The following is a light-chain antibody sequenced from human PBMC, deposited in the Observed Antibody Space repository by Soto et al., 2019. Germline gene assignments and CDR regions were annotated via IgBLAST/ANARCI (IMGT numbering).Light chain of an antibody. CDR3: SSYTSSTTLVV. Sequence: QSVLTQPASVSGSPGQSTTISCTGTSSDVGGYNYVSWYQQHPGKAPKVMIYEVSNRPSGVSTRFSGSRFGNTASLTISGLQAEDEADYYCSSYTSSTTLVVFGTGTKLTVL. J-gene: IGLJ1*01. CDR2: EVS. CDR1: SSDVGGYNY. V-gene: IGLV2-14*01.